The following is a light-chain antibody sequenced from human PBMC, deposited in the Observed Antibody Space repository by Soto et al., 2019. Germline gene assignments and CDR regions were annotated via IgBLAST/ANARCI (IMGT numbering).Light chain of an antibody. Sequence: DIQMPQSPSTLSASVGDRVTITCRASQSISIWLAWYQQKPGKAPKILIYKASSLQSGVPPRFSGSGSGTDFTLAISSLQPEDSATYYCLQDINYPWTFGQGTRLEIK. CDR3: LQDINYPWT. CDR1: QSISIW. CDR2: KAS. V-gene: IGKV1-5*03. J-gene: IGKJ5*01.